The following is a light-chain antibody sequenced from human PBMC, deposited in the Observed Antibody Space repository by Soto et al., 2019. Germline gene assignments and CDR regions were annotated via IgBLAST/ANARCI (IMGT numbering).Light chain of an antibody. CDR3: SSYAGSNKLL. J-gene: IGLJ2*01. CDR1: SSDVGGYNY. V-gene: IGLV2-8*01. Sequence: QSALTQPPSASGSPGQSVTNSCTGTSSDVGGYNYVSWYQQHPGKAPKLMIYEVSKRPSGVPDRFSGSKSGNTASLTVSGLQAEDEADYYCSSYAGSNKLLFGGGTKLTVL. CDR2: EVS.